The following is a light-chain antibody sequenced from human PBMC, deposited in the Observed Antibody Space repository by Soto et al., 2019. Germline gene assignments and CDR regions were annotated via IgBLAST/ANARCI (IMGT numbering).Light chain of an antibody. J-gene: IGLJ1*01. Sequence: QSVLTQPASVSGSPGQSITISCTGTSSDVGSYNLVSWYQHHPGKAPKLMICEVSERPSGVSNRFSGSKSGNTASLTISGLQAEDEADYYCCSYAGRTTPYVFGTGTKVTVL. CDR3: CSYAGRTTPYV. CDR2: EVS. V-gene: IGLV2-23*02. CDR1: SSDVGSYNL.